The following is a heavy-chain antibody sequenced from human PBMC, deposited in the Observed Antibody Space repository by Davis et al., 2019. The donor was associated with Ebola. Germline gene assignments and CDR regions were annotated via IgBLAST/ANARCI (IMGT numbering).Heavy chain of an antibody. CDR2: ISSSGSTI. D-gene: IGHD3-22*01. CDR3: ARDPTEWLLLYGYFDL. V-gene: IGHV3-11*01. Sequence: GESLKISCTASGFTLSDYYMSWIREAPGKGLEWVSYISSSGSTIYYADSVKGRFTISRDNAKNSLYLQMNSLRAEDTAVYYCARDPTEWLLLYGYFDLWGRGTLVTVSS. J-gene: IGHJ2*01. CDR1: GFTLSDYY.